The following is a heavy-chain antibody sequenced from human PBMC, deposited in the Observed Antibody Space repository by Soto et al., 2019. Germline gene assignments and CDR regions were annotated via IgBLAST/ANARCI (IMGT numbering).Heavy chain of an antibody. D-gene: IGHD6-25*01. V-gene: IGHV3-7*01. CDR1: GFTFSGHW. J-gene: IGHJ5*02. Sequence: GGSLRLSCSVSGFTFSGHWMSWVRRAPGKGLEWVANIKHDGSENYYLDSVKGRFTISRDNANNSMYLQMNSLRAEDTAVYYCVRGGGEFDPWGQGTLVTVSS. CDR3: VRGGGEFDP. CDR2: IKHDGSEN.